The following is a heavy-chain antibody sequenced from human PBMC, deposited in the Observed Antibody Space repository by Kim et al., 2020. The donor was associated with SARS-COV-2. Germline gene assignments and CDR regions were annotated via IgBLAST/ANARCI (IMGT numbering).Heavy chain of an antibody. V-gene: IGHV4-34*01. Sequence: SETLSLTCAVYGGSFSGYYWSWIRQPPGKGLEWIGEINHSGSTNYNPSLKSRVTISVDTSKNQFSLKLSSVTAADTAVYYCARGYCSSTSCYRKVNWFDPWGQGTLVTVSS. J-gene: IGHJ5*02. D-gene: IGHD2-2*01. CDR1: GGSFSGYY. CDR3: ARGYCSSTSCYRKVNWFDP. CDR2: INHSGST.